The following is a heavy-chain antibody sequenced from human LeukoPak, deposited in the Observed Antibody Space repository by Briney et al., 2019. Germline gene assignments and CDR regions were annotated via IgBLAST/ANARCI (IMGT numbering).Heavy chain of an antibody. J-gene: IGHJ4*02. CDR2: ISYTGST. V-gene: IGHV4-59*02. CDR3: ARGAYDTSGYYNYYFDY. D-gene: IGHD3-22*01. Sequence: SETLSLTCTVSGGSVNSYYWSWIRQPPGKGLECIGYISYTGSTNYNPSLKSRVTISLDTSKNQFSLKLSSVTAADTAVYYCARGAYDTSGYYNYYFDYWGQGILVTVSS. CDR1: GGSVNSYY.